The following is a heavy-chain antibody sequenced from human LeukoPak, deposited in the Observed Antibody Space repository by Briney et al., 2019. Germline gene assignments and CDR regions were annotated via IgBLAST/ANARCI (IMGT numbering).Heavy chain of an antibody. CDR2: INPNSGGT. Sequence: ASVKVSCKASGYTFTGYYMHWVRQAPEQGLEWMGWINPNSGGTNYAQKFQGRVTMTRDTSISTAYMELSRLRSDDTAVYYCARTNVGIAARPGGDYYYGMDVWGQGTTVTVSS. J-gene: IGHJ6*02. CDR1: GYTFTGYY. V-gene: IGHV1-2*02. D-gene: IGHD6-6*01. CDR3: ARTNVGIAARPGGDYYYGMDV.